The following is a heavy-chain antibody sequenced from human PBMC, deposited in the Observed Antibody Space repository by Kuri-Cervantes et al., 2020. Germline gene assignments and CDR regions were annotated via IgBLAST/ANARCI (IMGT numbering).Heavy chain of an antibody. CDR1: DDSISGIHW. Sequence: GSLRLSCAVSDDSISGIHWWSWVRQPPGKGLEWIGEISHGGTPNYNPSLKSRVTIALDKSNNQFSLKLTSVTAADTAVYYCARIFDSWGQGTLVTVSS. V-gene: IGHV4-4*02. CDR3: ARIFDS. J-gene: IGHJ4*02. CDR2: ISHGGTP.